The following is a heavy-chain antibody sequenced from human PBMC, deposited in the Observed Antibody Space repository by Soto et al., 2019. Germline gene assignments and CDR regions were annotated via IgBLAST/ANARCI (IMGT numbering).Heavy chain of an antibody. CDR2: INTDGSGT. V-gene: IGHV3-74*01. D-gene: IGHD6-6*01. CDR1: GFIFSSDW. J-gene: IGHJ4*02. Sequence: EVQLVESGGGLVQPGGSLRLSCAASGFIFSSDWMHWVRQAPGGGLVWVSRINTDGSGTTYADPVKGRFTISRDNSKDTLYLQMNSLRAEDTAVYYCARDRPGEQHYFDFWGQGILVTVSS. CDR3: ARDRPGEQHYFDF.